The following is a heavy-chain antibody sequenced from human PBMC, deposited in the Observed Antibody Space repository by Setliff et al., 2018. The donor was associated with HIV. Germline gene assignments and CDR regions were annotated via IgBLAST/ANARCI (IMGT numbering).Heavy chain of an antibody. CDR3: ARALVDRGHFDY. CDR2: IIPLYGTS. Sequence: SVKVSCKASGDTFSNSAIYWVRQAPGQGLEWMGGIIPLYGTSHYAQKFHGRVSITADELMTTAYMELTSLRAEDTAVYYCARALVDRGHFDYCGHGTLVTVSS. D-gene: IGHD2-15*01. J-gene: IGHJ4*01. V-gene: IGHV1-69*13. CDR1: GDTFSNSA.